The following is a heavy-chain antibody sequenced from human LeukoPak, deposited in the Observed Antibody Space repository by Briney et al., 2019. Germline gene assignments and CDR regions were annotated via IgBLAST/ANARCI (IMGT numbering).Heavy chain of an antibody. CDR1: GYIFTNYA. J-gene: IGHJ4*02. CDR3: ARDSTYYSSTSCYYDY. Sequence: ASVKVSCKASGYIFTNYAMNWVRQAPGQGLEWMGWINPNSGGTDYVQKFQGRVTMTRDASISTAYMELSRLRSDDTAVYYCARDSTYYSSTSCYYDYWGQGTLVTVSS. V-gene: IGHV1-2*02. D-gene: IGHD2-2*01. CDR2: INPNSGGT.